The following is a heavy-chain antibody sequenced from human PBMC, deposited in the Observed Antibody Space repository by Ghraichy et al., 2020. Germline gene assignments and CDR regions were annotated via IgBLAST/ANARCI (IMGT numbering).Heavy chain of an antibody. CDR2: IKQDGSEK. CDR1: GFTFSSYW. J-gene: IGHJ4*02. V-gene: IGHV3-7*01. CDR3: VSGGVY. Sequence: GESLNISCAASGFTFSSYWMSWVRQAPGKGLEWVANIKQDGSEKYYVDSVKGRFTISRDNAKNSLYLQMNSLRAEDTAVYYCVSGGVYWGQGTLVTVSS. D-gene: IGHD2-8*02.